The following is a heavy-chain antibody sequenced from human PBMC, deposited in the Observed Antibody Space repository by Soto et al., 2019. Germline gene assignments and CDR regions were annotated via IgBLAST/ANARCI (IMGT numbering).Heavy chain of an antibody. J-gene: IGHJ6*04. Sequence: KPSETLSLTCTVSGGSISGYHWSWLRQPPGKGLEWLGHIYYTGNLNYDPSLKGRVTMSVDTSKNQFSLRLTSVTAADTAVYFCARAFTYDFWSGSLEGLDVWGVGTKVTVSS. CDR1: GGSISGYH. CDR3: ARAFTYDFWSGSLEGLDV. D-gene: IGHD3-3*01. CDR2: IYYTGNL. V-gene: IGHV4-59*01.